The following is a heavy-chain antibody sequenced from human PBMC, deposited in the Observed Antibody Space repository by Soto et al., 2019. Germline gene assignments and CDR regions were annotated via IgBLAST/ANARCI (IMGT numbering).Heavy chain of an antibody. D-gene: IGHD6-6*01. V-gene: IGHV4-34*01. CDR1: GGSFSGYY. Sequence: SETLSLTCAVYGGSFSGYYWSWIRQPPGKGLEWIGEINHSGSTNYNPSLKSRVTISVDTSKNQFSLKLSSVTAADTAVYYCARGASHWGQGTLVTVSA. CDR2: INHSGST. J-gene: IGHJ4*02. CDR3: ARGASH.